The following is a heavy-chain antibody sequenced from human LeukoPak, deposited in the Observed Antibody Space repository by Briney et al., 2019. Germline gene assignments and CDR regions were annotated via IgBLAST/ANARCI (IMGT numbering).Heavy chain of an antibody. V-gene: IGHV4-31*03. CDR1: GGSISSGGYY. CDR3: ARALDYYDSSGAGGFDI. CDR2: IYYSGST. D-gene: IGHD3-22*01. J-gene: IGHJ3*02. Sequence: PSETLSLTCTVSGGSISSGGYYWSWSRQHPGKGLEWIGYIYYSGSTYYNPSLKSRVTISVDTSRNQFSLKLSSVTAADTAVYHCARALDYYDSSGAGGFDIWGQGTMVTVSS.